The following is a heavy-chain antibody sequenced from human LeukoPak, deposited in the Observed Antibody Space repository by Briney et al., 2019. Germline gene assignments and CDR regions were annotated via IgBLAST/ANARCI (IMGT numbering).Heavy chain of an antibody. CDR1: GFSLSTSAVG. CDR3: AQFDIPGAFDI. CDR2: NYWDDDK. J-gene: IGHJ3*02. V-gene: IGHV2-5*02. Sequence: SGPTLVNPTQTLTLTCTFSGFSLSTSAVGVGWIRQSPGKALEWPALNYWDDDKRYSPSLRSRLTITKDTSKNQVVLTMTNMDPVDTATYYCAQFDIPGAFDIWGQGTMVTVSS.